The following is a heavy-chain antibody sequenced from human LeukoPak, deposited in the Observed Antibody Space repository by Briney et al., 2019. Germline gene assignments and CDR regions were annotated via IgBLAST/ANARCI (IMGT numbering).Heavy chain of an antibody. Sequence: SETLSLTCTVSRGSTSTYYWSWIRQPAGKGLEWIGRIYPSGNTNFNPSLMSRVTMSIDTSKNQFSLKVISMTAADTAVYYCTKSDGYGLIRICGRGTMVTVSS. CDR1: RGSTSTYY. V-gene: IGHV4-4*07. D-gene: IGHD3-10*01. J-gene: IGHJ3*02. CDR2: IYPSGNT. CDR3: TKSDGYGLIRI.